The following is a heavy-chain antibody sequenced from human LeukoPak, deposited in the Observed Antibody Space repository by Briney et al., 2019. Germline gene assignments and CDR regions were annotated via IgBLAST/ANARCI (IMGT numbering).Heavy chain of an antibody. CDR1: GFTFSSYG. Sequence: GGSLRLSCAASGFTFSSYGMHWVRQAPGKGLEWVANIKQDGSEKYYVDSVKGRFTISRDNAKNSLYLQMNSLRAEDTAVYYCARGRLAYWGQGTLVTVSS. CDR3: ARGRLAY. CDR2: IKQDGSEK. J-gene: IGHJ4*02. V-gene: IGHV3-7*03.